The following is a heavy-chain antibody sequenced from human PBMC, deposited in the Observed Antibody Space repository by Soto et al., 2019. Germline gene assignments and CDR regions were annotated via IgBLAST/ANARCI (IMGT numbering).Heavy chain of an antibody. CDR2: IIPIFGTA. V-gene: IGHV1-69*13. CDR1: GGTFSSYA. CDR3: ARSPGGGVVVVVAATWVYDAFDI. D-gene: IGHD2-15*01. J-gene: IGHJ3*02. Sequence: SVKVSCKASGGTFSSYAISWVRQAPGQGLEWMGGIIPIFGTANYAQKFQGRATITADESTSTAYMELSSLRSEDTAVYYCARSPGGGVVVVVAATWVYDAFDIWGQGTMVNVSS.